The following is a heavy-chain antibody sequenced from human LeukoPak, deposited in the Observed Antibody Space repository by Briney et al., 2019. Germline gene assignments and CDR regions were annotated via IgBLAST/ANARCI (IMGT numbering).Heavy chain of an antibody. J-gene: IGHJ5*02. Sequence: PGGSLRLSCAASGFTFSSYWMHWVRQAPGKGLVWVSHIKTDGSTTNYADSVKGRFTISRDNAKNTLCLQMNSLRVEDTALYYCARLAGEVKDLWGQGTLVTVSS. CDR1: GFTFSSYW. CDR3: ARLAGEVKDL. D-gene: IGHD7-27*01. CDR2: IKTDGSTT. V-gene: IGHV3-74*01.